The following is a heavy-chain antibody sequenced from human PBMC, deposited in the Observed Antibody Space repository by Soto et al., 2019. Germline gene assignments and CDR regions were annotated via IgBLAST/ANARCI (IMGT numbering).Heavy chain of an antibody. J-gene: IGHJ6*02. Sequence: ASVKVSCKASGYTFTSYDINWVRQATGQGLEWMGWMNPNSGNTGYAQQFQGRVTMTRNTSISTAYMELSSLRSEDTAVYYCARKYWSGYYWDYYYGMDVWGQGTTVTVS. CDR2: MNPNSGNT. CDR3: ARKYWSGYYWDYYYGMDV. D-gene: IGHD3-3*01. CDR1: GYTFTSYD. V-gene: IGHV1-8*01.